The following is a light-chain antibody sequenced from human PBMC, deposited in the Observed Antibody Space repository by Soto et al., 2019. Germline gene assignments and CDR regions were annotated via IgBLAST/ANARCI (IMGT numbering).Light chain of an antibody. Sequence: DILMTQFPPTLSASIGDRVTITCRASQTISSSLAWYQQKPGKAPKLLIYKASTLETGVPSRFSGSGSGTEFTLTISSLQPDDFATYYCQQYDSYSPYTFGQGTRLEIK. CDR1: QTISSS. CDR2: KAS. J-gene: IGKJ2*01. CDR3: QQYDSYSPYT. V-gene: IGKV1-5*03.